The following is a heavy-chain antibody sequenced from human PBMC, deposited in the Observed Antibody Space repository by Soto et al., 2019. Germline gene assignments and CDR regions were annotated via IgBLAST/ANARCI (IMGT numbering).Heavy chain of an antibody. CDR3: ATTIGDPYYFDY. Sequence: GGSLRLSCAASGFTFRSYAVHWVRQAPGKGLEYVSAISSNGGSTYYANSVKGRFTISRDNSKNTLYLQMGSLRAEDMAVYYCATTIGDPYYFDYWGQGTLVTVSS. J-gene: IGHJ4*02. CDR1: GFTFRSYA. V-gene: IGHV3-64*01. D-gene: IGHD2-8*01. CDR2: ISSNGGST.